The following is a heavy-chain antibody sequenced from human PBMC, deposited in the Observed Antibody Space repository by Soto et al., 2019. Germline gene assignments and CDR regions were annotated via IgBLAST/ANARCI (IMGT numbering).Heavy chain of an antibody. J-gene: IGHJ5*02. D-gene: IGHD5-12*01. V-gene: IGHV1-8*01. Sequence: ASVKVSCKASGYSFTSCDINWVRQATGQGFDFMGWMNPNSGGTGYPQKFQDRVTMTWDTSISTAYMELTSLRSEDTAVYYCARGRGYSYGLDPWGQG. CDR2: MNPNSGGT. CDR1: GYSFTSCD. CDR3: ARGRGYSYGLDP.